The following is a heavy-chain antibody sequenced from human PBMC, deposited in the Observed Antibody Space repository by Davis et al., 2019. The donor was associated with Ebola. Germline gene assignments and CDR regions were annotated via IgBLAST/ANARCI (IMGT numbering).Heavy chain of an antibody. V-gene: IGHV4-59*12. Sequence: SETLSLTCNVSDDSINTYYWSWIRQSPGKGLEWIGYASNSGSTNYNPSLKSRVTISVDTSKNQFSLKLSSVTAADTAVYYCASSYSSGWYGNYWGQGTLVTVSS. CDR2: ASNSGST. CDR1: DDSINTYY. CDR3: ASSYSSGWYGNY. D-gene: IGHD6-19*01. J-gene: IGHJ4*02.